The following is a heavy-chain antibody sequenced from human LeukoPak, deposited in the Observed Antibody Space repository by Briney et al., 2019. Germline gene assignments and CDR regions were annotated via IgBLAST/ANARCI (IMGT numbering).Heavy chain of an antibody. CDR1: GFTFSSYW. V-gene: IGHV3-74*01. J-gene: IGHJ4*02. CDR2: INSDGSST. Sequence: GGSLRLSCAASGFTFSSYWMHWVRQAPGKGLVWVSRINSDGSSTSYADSVKGRFTISRDNAKNSLYLQMNSLRAEDTAVYYCARDIEAAGLFLDYWGQGTLVTVSS. D-gene: IGHD6-13*01. CDR3: ARDIEAAGLFLDY.